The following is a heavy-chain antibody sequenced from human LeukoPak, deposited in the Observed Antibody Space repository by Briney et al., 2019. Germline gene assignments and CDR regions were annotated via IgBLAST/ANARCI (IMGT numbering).Heavy chain of an antibody. CDR3: ARILWFGEFY. CDR2: ISSSGSTI. Sequence: GGSLRLSCAASGFTFSSYEMNWVRQAPGKGLEWVSYISSSGSTIYYADSVKDRFTISRDNAKNSLYLQMNSLRAEDTAVYYCARILWFGEFYWGQGTLVTVSS. CDR1: GFTFSSYE. V-gene: IGHV3-48*03. J-gene: IGHJ4*02. D-gene: IGHD3-10*01.